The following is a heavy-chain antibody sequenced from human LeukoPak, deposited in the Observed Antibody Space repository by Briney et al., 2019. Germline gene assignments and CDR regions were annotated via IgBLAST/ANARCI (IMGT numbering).Heavy chain of an antibody. CDR1: GGSISSSSYY. D-gene: IGHD6-19*01. CDR3: ARHGDSSGWAHFDY. Sequence: SETLSLTCTVSGGSISSSSYYWGWIRQPPGKGLEWIGSIYYSGSTYYNPSLKSRVTISVDTSKNQFSLKLSSVTAADTAVYYCARHGDSSGWAHFDYWGQGTLVTVSS. J-gene: IGHJ4*02. V-gene: IGHV4-39*01. CDR2: IYYSGST.